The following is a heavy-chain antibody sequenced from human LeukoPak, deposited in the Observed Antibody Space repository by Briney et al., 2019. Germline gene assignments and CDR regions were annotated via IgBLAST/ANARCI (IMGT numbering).Heavy chain of an antibody. CDR1: GFTFSSYA. Sequence: PGGSLRLSCAASGFTFSSYAMHWVRQAPGKGLEWVAVISYDGSNKYYADSVKGRFTISRDSSKNTLYLQMNSLRAEDTAIYYCAGQYYYWGQGTLVTVSS. D-gene: IGHD2/OR15-2a*01. CDR2: ISYDGSNK. V-gene: IGHV3-30-3*01. J-gene: IGHJ4*02. CDR3: AGQYYY.